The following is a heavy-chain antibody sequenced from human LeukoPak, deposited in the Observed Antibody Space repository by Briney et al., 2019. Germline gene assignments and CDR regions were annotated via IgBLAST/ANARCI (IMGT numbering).Heavy chain of an antibody. CDR3: ASGPPDTSGYYYLLY. D-gene: IGHD3-22*01. V-gene: IGHV3-53*01. CDR2: IYNGGST. CDR1: GFTVSSNY. J-gene: IGHJ4*02. Sequence: GGSLRLSCAASGFTVSSNYMSWVRQAPGKGLEWVSVIYNGGSTNYADSVKGRFTISRDNSKNTLYLQMNSLRAEDTAVYYCASGPPDTSGYYYLLYWGQGILVTVSS.